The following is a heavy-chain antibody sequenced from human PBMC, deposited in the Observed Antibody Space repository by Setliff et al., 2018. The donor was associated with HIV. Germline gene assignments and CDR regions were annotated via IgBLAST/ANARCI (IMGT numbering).Heavy chain of an antibody. V-gene: IGHV4-39*01. J-gene: IGHJ6*03. D-gene: IGHD3-10*01. CDR1: GGSISSYY. CDR3: ASLDGSESPYIYYYYMDV. CDR2: INYRGNT. Sequence: ASETLSLTCTVSGGSISSYYWSWIRQPPGKGLEWIGSINYRGNTYYNPSLKSRAAISVDTSKNQISLKLSSVTAADTAVYYCASLDGSESPYIYYYYMDVWCKGTAVTVSS.